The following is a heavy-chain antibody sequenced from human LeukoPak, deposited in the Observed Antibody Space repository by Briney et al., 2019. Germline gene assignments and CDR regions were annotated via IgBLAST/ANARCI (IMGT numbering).Heavy chain of an antibody. J-gene: IGHJ3*02. D-gene: IGHD3-3*01. CDR1: GGSIGSYY. Sequence: SETLSLTCTVSGGSIGSYYWSWIRQPAGKGLEWIGRIYTSGSTNYNPSLKSRVTMSVDTSKNQFSLKLSSVTATDTAVYYCAKDFADAFDIWGQGTMVTVSS. CDR3: AKDFADAFDI. V-gene: IGHV4-4*07. CDR2: IYTSGST.